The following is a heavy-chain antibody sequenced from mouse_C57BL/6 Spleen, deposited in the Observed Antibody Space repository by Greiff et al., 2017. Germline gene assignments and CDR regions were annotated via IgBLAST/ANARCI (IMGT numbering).Heavy chain of an antibody. D-gene: IGHD1-1*01. Sequence: DVKLVESGGGLVKPGGSLKLSCAASGFTFSDYGMHWVRQAPEKGLEWVAYISSGSSTIYYADTVKGRFTISSDNAKKTLFLQMTSLRSEDTAMYYCARGIYYYGSSDYFDYWGQGTTLTVSS. V-gene: IGHV5-17*01. J-gene: IGHJ2*01. CDR2: ISSGSSTI. CDR3: ARGIYYYGSSDYFDY. CDR1: GFTFSDYG.